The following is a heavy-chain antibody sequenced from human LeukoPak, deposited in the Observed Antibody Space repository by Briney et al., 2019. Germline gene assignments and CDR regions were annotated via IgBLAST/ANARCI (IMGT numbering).Heavy chain of an antibody. D-gene: IGHD2-2*01. V-gene: IGHV3-11*01. CDR3: ARHPEPGYCSSTSCHESYFDY. Sequence: GGSLRLSCAASGFTFSDYYMSWIRQAPGKGLEWVSHISSSGSTIYYADSVKGRFTISRDNAKNSLYLQMNSLRAEDTAVYYCARHPEPGYCSSTSCHESYFDYWGQGTLVTVSS. J-gene: IGHJ4*02. CDR1: GFTFSDYY. CDR2: ISSSGSTI.